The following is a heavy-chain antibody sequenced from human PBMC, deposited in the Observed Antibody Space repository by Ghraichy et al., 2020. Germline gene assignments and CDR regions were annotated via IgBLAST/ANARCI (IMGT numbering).Heavy chain of an antibody. CDR2: IHHSGST. CDR1: GDSISNENW. CDR3: ARVASTTWGIWYFDV. D-gene: IGHD2-2*01. J-gene: IGHJ2*01. Sequence: GTLSLTCAVSGDSISNENWWSWVRQPPGKGLEWIGEIHHSGSTKDNPSLESRVTMSVDKSKNEFSLKVSSVTAADTAIYYCARVASTTWGIWYFDVWGRGTLAAVSS. V-gene: IGHV4-4*02.